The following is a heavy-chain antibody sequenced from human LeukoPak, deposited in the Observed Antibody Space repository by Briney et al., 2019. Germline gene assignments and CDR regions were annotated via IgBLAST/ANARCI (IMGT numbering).Heavy chain of an antibody. J-gene: IGHJ5*02. CDR2: ISASGGST. CDR3: ARGWFGELLYGYNWFDP. D-gene: IGHD3-10*01. V-gene: IGHV3-23*01. Sequence: PGGSLRLSCAASGFTFSSYAMSWVRQAPGKGLEWVSAISASGGSTYYADSVKGRFTISRDNSKNTLYLQMNSLRAEDTAVYYCARGWFGELLYGYNWFDPWGQGTLVTVSS. CDR1: GFTFSSYA.